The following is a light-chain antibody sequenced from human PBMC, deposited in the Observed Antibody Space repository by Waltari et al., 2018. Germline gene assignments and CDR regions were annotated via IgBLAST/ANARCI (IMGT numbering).Light chain of an antibody. V-gene: IGKV1-39*01. Sequence: DIQMTQSPSSLSASVGDRVTITCRASQSISIYLNWYQQRPGKAPKLLIYTASSLQSGVPSRFSGSGSGTDFTLTVSSVQPGDFATYYCQQSYSTPYTFGQGTKLEIK. CDR2: TAS. CDR3: QQSYSTPYT. CDR1: QSISIY. J-gene: IGKJ2*01.